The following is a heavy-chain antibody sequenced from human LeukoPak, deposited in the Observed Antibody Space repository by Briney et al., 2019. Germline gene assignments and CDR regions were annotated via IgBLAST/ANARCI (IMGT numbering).Heavy chain of an antibody. CDR3: ARDGHRMYYYDTSAYRFDY. Sequence: ASVKVSCKASGYTFTSYYMHWVRQAPGQGLEWMGIINPSGGSTSYAQKFQGRVTMTRDMSTSTVYMELRSLRSDDTAVYYCARDGHRMYYYDTSAYRFDYWGQGTLVTVSS. D-gene: IGHD3-22*01. CDR1: GYTFTSYY. J-gene: IGHJ4*02. V-gene: IGHV1-46*01. CDR2: INPSGGST.